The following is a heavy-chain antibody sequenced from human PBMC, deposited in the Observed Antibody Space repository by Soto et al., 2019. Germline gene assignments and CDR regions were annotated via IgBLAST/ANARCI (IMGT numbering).Heavy chain of an antibody. CDR2: ISTTSTYI. CDR1: GFTFSGDA. J-gene: IGHJ6*02. V-gene: IGHV3-21*01. CDR3: TRDYGMDG. Sequence: GGSLRLSCAASGFTFSGDAMEWVRQAPGKGLEWVSSISTTSTYIYYADSVQGRFTISRDNANNSLHLQMNSLRVEDTAVYYCTRDYGMDGWGQGTTVTVAS.